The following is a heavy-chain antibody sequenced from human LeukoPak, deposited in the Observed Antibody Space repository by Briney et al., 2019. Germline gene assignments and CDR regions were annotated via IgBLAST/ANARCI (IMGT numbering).Heavy chain of an antibody. J-gene: IGHJ4*02. V-gene: IGHV3-21*01. D-gene: IGHD6-13*01. CDR1: GFTFSSYS. CDR2: ISSSSSYI. Sequence: GGSLRLSCAASGFTFSSYSMNWVRQAPGKGLEWVSSISSSSSYINYADSVKGRFTISRDNARNSLYLQMNSLRADDTAMYYCARDSAARELAIDYWGQGTLVTASS. CDR3: ARDSAARELAIDY.